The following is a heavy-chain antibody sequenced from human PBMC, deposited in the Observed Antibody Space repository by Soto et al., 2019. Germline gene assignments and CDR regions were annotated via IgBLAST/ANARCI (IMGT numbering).Heavy chain of an antibody. Sequence: QVPLVQSGAEVKKPGASVTVSCKTSGYTFSTIGITWVRQAPGQGLEWMGWISPHKGDTYYAQRLQGRVTMTTDTSTSTAYMELRGLRSDDTAVYFCARDLDPSGSYYTNYWGQGTLVTVSS. CDR1: GYTFSTIG. CDR3: ARDLDPSGSYYTNY. V-gene: IGHV1-18*01. CDR2: ISPHKGDT. J-gene: IGHJ4*02. D-gene: IGHD3-10*01.